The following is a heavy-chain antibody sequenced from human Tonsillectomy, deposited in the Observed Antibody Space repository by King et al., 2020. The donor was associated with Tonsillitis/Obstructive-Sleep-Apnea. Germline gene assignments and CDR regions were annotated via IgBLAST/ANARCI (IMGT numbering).Heavy chain of an antibody. D-gene: IGHD3-16*01. J-gene: IGHJ4*02. CDR2: ISSSSSTI. Sequence: VQLVESGGGLVQPGGSLRLSCAASGFTFSVYSINWVRQAPGKGLEWVSYISSSSSTIYYADSVKGRFTISRDNAKNSLDLQMNSLRDEDTAVYYCARGSMITFGGVNFDYWGQGTLVTVSS. V-gene: IGHV3-48*02. CDR3: ARGSMITFGGVNFDY. CDR1: GFTFSVYS.